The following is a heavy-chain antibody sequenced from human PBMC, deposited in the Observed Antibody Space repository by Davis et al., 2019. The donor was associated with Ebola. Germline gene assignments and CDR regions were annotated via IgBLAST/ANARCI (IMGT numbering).Heavy chain of an antibody. Sequence: GESLKISCAASGFTFSNAWMSWVRQAPGKGLEWVGRIKSKTDGGTTDYAAPVKGRFTISRDDSKNTLYLQMNSLKTEDTAVYYCTTDIYGDHPNYYYYGMDVWGQGTTVTVSS. V-gene: IGHV3-15*01. CDR1: GFTFSNAW. CDR3: TTDIYGDHPNYYYYGMDV. CDR2: IKSKTDGGTT. D-gene: IGHD4-17*01. J-gene: IGHJ6*02.